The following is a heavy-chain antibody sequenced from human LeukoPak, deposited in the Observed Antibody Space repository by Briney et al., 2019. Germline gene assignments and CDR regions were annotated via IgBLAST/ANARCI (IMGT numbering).Heavy chain of an antibody. Sequence: ASVKVSCKASGYTFTSYGISWMRQAPGQGLEWMGWISAYNGNTNYAQKLQGRVTMTTDTSTSTAYMELRSPRSDDTAVYYCARVLGQYYDSSGYYLNWFDPWGQGTLVTVSS. D-gene: IGHD3-22*01. V-gene: IGHV1-18*01. J-gene: IGHJ5*02. CDR1: GYTFTSYG. CDR2: ISAYNGNT. CDR3: ARVLGQYYDSSGYYLNWFDP.